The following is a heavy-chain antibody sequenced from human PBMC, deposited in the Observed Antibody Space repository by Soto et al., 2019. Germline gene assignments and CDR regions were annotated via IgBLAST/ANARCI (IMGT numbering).Heavy chain of an antibody. J-gene: IGHJ6*02. CDR2: INHSGST. D-gene: IGHD3-22*01. CDR3: ARTLYYYDSSGYYFDYYYGTDV. Sequence: SETLSLTCAVYGGSFSGYYWSWIRQPPGKGLEWIGEINHSGSTNYNPSLKSRVTISVDTSKNQFSLKLSSVTAADTAVYYCARTLYYYDSSGYYFDYYYGTDVWGQGTTVTVSS. CDR1: GGSFSGYY. V-gene: IGHV4-34*01.